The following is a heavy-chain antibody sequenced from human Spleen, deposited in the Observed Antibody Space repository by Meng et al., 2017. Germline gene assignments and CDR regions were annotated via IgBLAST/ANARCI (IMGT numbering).Heavy chain of an antibody. V-gene: IGHV4-34*01. J-gene: IGHJ4*02. CDR3: ASLSTSWSGADY. CDR1: GGSFSNYY. Sequence: QVHLQQWGSGLLKPSETLSLTCAVYGGSFSNYYWSWIRQPPGKGLEWIGEIHHRGSTNYNPSLKSRVTISVDTSKIQFSLKLSSVTAADTAVYYCASLSTSWSGADYWGQGTLVTVSS. CDR2: IHHRGST. D-gene: IGHD6-13*01.